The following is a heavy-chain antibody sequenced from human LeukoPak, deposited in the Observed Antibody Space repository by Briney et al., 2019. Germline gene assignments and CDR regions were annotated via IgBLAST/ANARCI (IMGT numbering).Heavy chain of an antibody. J-gene: IGHJ4*02. CDR1: GGSISSYY. D-gene: IGHD3-10*01. CDR2: VYTSGST. CDR3: ASSSVQLYYFDY. Sequence: SETLSLTCTVSGGSISSYYWSWIRQPAGKGLEWIGRVYTSGSTNYNPSPKSRVTMSVDTSKNQFSLKLSSVTAADTAVYYCASSSVQLYYFDYWGQGTLVTVSS. V-gene: IGHV4-4*07.